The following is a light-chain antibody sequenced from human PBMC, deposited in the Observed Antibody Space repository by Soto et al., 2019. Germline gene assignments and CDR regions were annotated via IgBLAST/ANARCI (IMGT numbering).Light chain of an antibody. CDR2: DAS. CDR1: QTISTW. CDR3: QQYNSYWT. V-gene: IGKV1-5*01. J-gene: IGKJ1*01. Sequence: DIQMTQSPSTLSASVGDRVTITCRASQTISTWVAWYQQKPVTAPKIMMYDASRLESGVPSRFSGSGSGTEFTLTISSLQPDDFATYYCQQYNSYWTFGQGTKVEIK.